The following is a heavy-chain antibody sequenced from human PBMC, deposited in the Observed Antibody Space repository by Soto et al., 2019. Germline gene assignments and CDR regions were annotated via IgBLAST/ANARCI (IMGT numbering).Heavy chain of an antibody. CDR2: IYHSGST. CDR3: ARDLSGRGSGSLDEYIWFDP. Sequence: SETLCLTWAVSGYSISSGYYWGWIRQPPGKGVEWSGSIYHSGSTYYNASLKSRGTISGDTSKNQFSLKLSSVTAADTAVYYCARDLSGRGSGSLDEYIWFDPWGQGTLVTGLL. V-gene: IGHV4-38-2*02. J-gene: IGHJ5*02. CDR1: GYSISSGYY. D-gene: IGHD3-10*01.